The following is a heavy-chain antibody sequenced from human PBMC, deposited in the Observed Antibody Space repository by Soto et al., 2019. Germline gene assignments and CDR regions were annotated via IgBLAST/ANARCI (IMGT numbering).Heavy chain of an antibody. J-gene: IGHJ4*02. CDR1: GFTFSPYA. D-gene: IGHD3-10*01. CDR2: ISDNGDRT. V-gene: IGHV3-23*01. CDR3: AKVHGSGTYYNFPYY. Sequence: PGGSLRLSCAASGFTFSPYAMSWVRQAPGKGLEWVSTISDNGDRTYYAASVKGRFTISRDNSKNTLYLLMNSLSAEDTALYYCAKVHGSGTYYNFPYYWGKGTLVTVSS.